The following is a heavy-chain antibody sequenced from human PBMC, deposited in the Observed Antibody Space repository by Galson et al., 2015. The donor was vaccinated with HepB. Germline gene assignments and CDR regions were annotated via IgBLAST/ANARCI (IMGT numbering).Heavy chain of an antibody. J-gene: IGHJ3*01. D-gene: IGHD3-9*01. V-gene: IGHV3-64D*08. CDR1: GFNFNYYA. CDR3: VKEDILSGFLVGSFHV. Sequence: SLRLSCAASGFNFNYYAMHWVRQAPGRGLEYIAGITNDGAGTNYADFERGRFTISRDNSRKSLNLQMTSLRPDDTALYYCVKEDILSGFLVGSFHVWGQGTMVTVSS. CDR2: ITNDGAGT.